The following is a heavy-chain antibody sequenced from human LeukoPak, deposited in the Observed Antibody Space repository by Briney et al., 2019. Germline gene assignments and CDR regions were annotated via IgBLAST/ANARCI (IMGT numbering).Heavy chain of an antibody. V-gene: IGHV4-39*01. J-gene: IGHJ4*02. Sequence: SETLSLTCTVSGGSISSSSYYWGWIRQPPGKGQEWIGSIYYSGSTYYNPSLKSRVTISVDTSKNQFSLKLSSVTAADTAVYYCASRGYSYGLDYWGQGTLVTVSS. D-gene: IGHD5-18*01. CDR2: IYYSGST. CDR3: ASRGYSYGLDY. CDR1: GGSISSSSYY.